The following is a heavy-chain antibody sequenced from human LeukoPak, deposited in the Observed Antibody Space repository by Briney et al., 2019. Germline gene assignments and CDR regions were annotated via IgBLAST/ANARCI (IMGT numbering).Heavy chain of an antibody. CDR1: GGSISSFH. D-gene: IGHD3-10*01. CDR2: MSYSGST. J-gene: IGHJ4*02. CDR3: ARAPGYYGSGSPYLDY. V-gene: IGHV4-59*01. Sequence: NTSETLSLTCTVSGGSISSFHWSWIRQPPGKGLEWIGYMSYSGSTNYNPSLKSRVTISVDTSKNHFSLRLSSVTAADTAVYYCARAPGYYGSGSPYLDYWGQGTLVTVSS.